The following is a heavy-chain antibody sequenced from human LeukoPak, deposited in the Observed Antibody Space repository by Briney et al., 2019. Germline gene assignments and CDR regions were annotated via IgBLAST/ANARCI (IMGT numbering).Heavy chain of an antibody. CDR1: GGTLCSYA. V-gene: IGHV1-69*04. CDR3: ARSLIAVAGYYGMDV. J-gene: IGHJ6*02. D-gene: IGHD6-19*01. Sequence: SVKVSRKPSGGTLCSYALSWVRQAPGQGLEWMGRLIPILGIANYAQKFQGRVTITADKSTSTAYMELSSLRSEDTAVYYCARSLIAVAGYYGMDVWGQGTTVTVSS. CDR2: LIPILGIA.